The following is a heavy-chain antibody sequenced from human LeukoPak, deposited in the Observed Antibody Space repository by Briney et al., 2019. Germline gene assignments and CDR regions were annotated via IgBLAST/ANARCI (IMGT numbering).Heavy chain of an antibody. CDR3: AKAMTTVTTLTEFGDY. Sequence: PGGSLRLSCAASGFTFSSYAMSWVRQAPGKGLEWVSAISGSGGSTYYAGSVKGRFTISRDNSKNTLYLQMNSLRAEDTAVYFCAKAMTTVTTLTEFGDYWGQGALVTVSS. J-gene: IGHJ4*02. CDR2: ISGSGGST. D-gene: IGHD4-17*01. CDR1: GFTFSSYA. V-gene: IGHV3-23*01.